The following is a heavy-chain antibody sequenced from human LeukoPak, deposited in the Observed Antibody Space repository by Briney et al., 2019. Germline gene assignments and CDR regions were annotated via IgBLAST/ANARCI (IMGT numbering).Heavy chain of an antibody. J-gene: IGHJ4*02. CDR2: ISAYNGNT. Sequence: GASVKVSCKASGYTFTSHGISWVRQAPGQGLEWMGWISAYNGNTNYAQKLQGRVTMTTDTSTSTAYMELRSLRSDDTAVYYCARDYDILTGYYGPTFDYWGQGTLVTVSS. CDR3: ARDYDILTGYYGPTFDY. CDR1: GYTFTSHG. D-gene: IGHD3-9*01. V-gene: IGHV1-18*01.